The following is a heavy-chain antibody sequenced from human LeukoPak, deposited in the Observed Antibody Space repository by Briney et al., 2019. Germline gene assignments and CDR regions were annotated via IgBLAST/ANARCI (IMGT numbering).Heavy chain of an antibody. CDR1: GFTFSSYG. V-gene: IGHV3-30*18. Sequence: GGSLRLSCAASGFTFSSYGMHWVRQAPGKGLEWVAVISYDGSNKYYADSVKGRFTISRDNSKNTLYLQMNSLRAEDTAVYYCAKSKWSCSSTSCSTGYYGMDVWGQGTTVTVSS. CDR3: AKSKWSCSSTSCSTGYYGMDV. D-gene: IGHD2-2*01. CDR2: ISYDGSNK. J-gene: IGHJ6*02.